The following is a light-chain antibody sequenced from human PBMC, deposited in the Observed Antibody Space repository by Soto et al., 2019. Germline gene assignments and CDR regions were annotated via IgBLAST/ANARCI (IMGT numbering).Light chain of an antibody. CDR2: EGS. Sequence: QSVLTQPASVSGSPGQSITIPRTGTSSDVGSYNLVSWYQQHPGKAPKLMIYEGSKRPSGVSNRFSGSKSGNTASLTISGLQAEDEADYYCCSYAGSSTSVVFGGGTQLTVL. CDR1: SSDVGSYNL. V-gene: IGLV2-23*01. J-gene: IGLJ2*01. CDR3: CSYAGSSTSVV.